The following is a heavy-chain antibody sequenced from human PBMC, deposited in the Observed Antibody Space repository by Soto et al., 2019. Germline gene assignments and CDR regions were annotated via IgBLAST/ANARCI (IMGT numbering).Heavy chain of an antibody. CDR3: ARRLRFLEWPHPHAFDI. V-gene: IGHV4-31*03. J-gene: IGHJ3*02. CDR1: GGSISSGGYY. CDR2: IYYSGST. Sequence: SETLSLTCTVSGGSISSGGYYWSWIRQHPGKGLEWIGYIYYSGSTYYNPSLKSRVTISVDTSKNQFSLKLSSVTAADTAVYYCARRLRFLEWPHPHAFDIWGQGTMVTVSS. D-gene: IGHD3-3*01.